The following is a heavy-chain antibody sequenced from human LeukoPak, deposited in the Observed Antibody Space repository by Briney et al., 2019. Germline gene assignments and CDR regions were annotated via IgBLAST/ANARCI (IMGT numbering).Heavy chain of an antibody. D-gene: IGHD3-16*02. CDR3: ARLVSLGLYDYVWGSYRQYFDY. CDR1: GGSFSGYY. J-gene: IGHJ4*02. V-gene: IGHV4-34*01. CDR2: INHGGST. Sequence: SETLSLTCAVYGGSFSGYYWSWIRQPPGKGLEWIGEINHGGSTNYNPSLKSRVTISVDTSKNQFSLKLSTVTAADTAVYYCARLVSLGLYDYVWGSYRQYFDYWGQGTLVTVSS.